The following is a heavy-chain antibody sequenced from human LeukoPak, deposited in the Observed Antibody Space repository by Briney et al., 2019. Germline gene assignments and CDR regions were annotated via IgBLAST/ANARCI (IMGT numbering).Heavy chain of an antibody. D-gene: IGHD3-3*01. J-gene: IGHJ4*02. CDR3: AXTMYYDFWSXYYTYLXY. V-gene: IGHV4-39*01. Sequence: SETLSLTCTVSGGSISSSSYYWGWIRQPPGKGLEWIGSIYYSGSTYYNPSLKSRVTISVDTSKNQFSLKLSSVTAADTAVYYCAXTMYYDFWSXYYTYLXYWGQGTLVTVSS. CDR1: GGSISSSSYY. CDR2: IYYSGST.